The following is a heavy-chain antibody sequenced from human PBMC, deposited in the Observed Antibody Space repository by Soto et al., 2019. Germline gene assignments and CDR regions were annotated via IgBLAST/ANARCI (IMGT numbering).Heavy chain of an antibody. D-gene: IGHD6-13*01. CDR1: GFTFSSYG. CDR3: ARDQGSSSWSNLGYYYYRMDV. Sequence: QVQLVESGGGVVQPGRSLRLSCAASGFTFSSYGMHWVRQAPGKGLEWVAVIWYDGSNKYYADSVKGRFTISRDNSKNTLYLQMNSLRAEDTAVYYCARDQGSSSWSNLGYYYYRMDVWGQGTTVTVSS. J-gene: IGHJ6*02. CDR2: IWYDGSNK. V-gene: IGHV3-33*01.